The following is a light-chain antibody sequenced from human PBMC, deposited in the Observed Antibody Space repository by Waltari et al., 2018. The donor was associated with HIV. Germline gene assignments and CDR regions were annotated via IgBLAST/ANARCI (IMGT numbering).Light chain of an antibody. J-gene: IGLJ3*02. Sequence: QSALTQPASVSGSPGQSITISCTGTSRAIGGYNYVSWYQQHPGKAPKFLIYYVINRPSGISDRFSGSKSGSTASLTISGLQAEDEADYYCASYTARSIPWVFGGGTKLTVV. CDR1: SRAIGGYNY. CDR3: ASYTARSIPWV. V-gene: IGLV2-14*03. CDR2: YVI.